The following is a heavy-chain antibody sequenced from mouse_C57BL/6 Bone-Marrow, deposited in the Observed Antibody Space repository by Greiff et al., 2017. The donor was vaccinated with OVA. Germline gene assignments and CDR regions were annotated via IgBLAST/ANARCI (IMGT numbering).Heavy chain of an antibody. D-gene: IGHD3-2*02. CDR1: GYTFTSYN. Sequence: LQQSGAELVRPGASVTMSCKASGYTFTSYNMHWVKQTPRQGLEWIGAIYPGNGDTSYNQKFKGKATLTVDNSSSTAYMQLSRLTSEASAVDFCARGSGYGIFAYWGQGTLVTVSA. V-gene: IGHV1-12*01. CDR3: ARGSGYGIFAY. J-gene: IGHJ3*01. CDR2: IYPGNGDT.